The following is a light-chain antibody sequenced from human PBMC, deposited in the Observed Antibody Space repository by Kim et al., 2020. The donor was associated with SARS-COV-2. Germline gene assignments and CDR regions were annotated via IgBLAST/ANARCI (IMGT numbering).Light chain of an antibody. J-gene: IGLJ3*02. CDR2: TTD. V-gene: IGLV1-44*01. CDR1: SSNIGSHT. Sequence: ELTQPPSASGTPGQRVTISCSGGSSNIGSHTVNWYQQVPGTAPKLLIYTTDQRPPGVPDRFSGSKSGTSASLAIGGLQSEDEADYYCASWDDSLNWVFGGGTKVTVL. CDR3: ASWDDSLNWV.